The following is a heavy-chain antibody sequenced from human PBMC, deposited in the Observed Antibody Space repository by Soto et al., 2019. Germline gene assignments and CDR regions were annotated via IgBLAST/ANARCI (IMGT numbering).Heavy chain of an antibody. CDR2: ISAYNGNT. Sequence: QVQLVQSGAEVKKPGASVKVSCKASGYTFTSYGISWVRQAPGQGLEWMGWISAYNGNTNYAQKLQGRVTMTTDTSTSTGYMELRSLRSDDTAVYYCAREADSSGYHYYFDYWGQGTLVTVSS. D-gene: IGHD3-22*01. CDR3: AREADSSGYHYYFDY. J-gene: IGHJ4*02. CDR1: GYTFTSYG. V-gene: IGHV1-18*01.